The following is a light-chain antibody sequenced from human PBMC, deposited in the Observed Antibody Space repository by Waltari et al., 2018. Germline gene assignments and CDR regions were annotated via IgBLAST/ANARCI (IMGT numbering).Light chain of an antibody. CDR3: QQGNSFPYT. J-gene: IGKJ2*01. V-gene: IGKV1-12*01. Sequence: DIQMTQSPSSLSASVGDRVTITCRASQDIGSWLAWYQQKPGKAPKHLIYAASRLESGVPPRVSGSGSGTDFILAISSLQPEDCGTCYCQQGNSFPYTFGQGTKLEI. CDR1: QDIGSW. CDR2: AAS.